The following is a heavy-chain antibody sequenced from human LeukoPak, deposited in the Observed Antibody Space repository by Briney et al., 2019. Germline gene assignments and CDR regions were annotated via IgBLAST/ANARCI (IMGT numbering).Heavy chain of an antibody. J-gene: IGHJ4*02. D-gene: IGHD3-10*01. CDR2: INPNSGGT. Sequence: ASVKVSCKASAYTFTGCYLHWVRQAPGQGLEWMGWINPNSGGTNYAQKFQGRVTMTRDTSISTAYMELRRLKSVDTAVYYWASGAGCYSPDYWGQGTLVTVSS. V-gene: IGHV1-2*02. CDR3: ASGAGCYSPDY. CDR1: AYTFTGCY.